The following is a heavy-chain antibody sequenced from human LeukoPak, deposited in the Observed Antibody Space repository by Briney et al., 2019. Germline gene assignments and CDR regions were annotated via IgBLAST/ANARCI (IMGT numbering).Heavy chain of an antibody. D-gene: IGHD6-6*01. Sequence: VASVEVSCKASGYTFTSYDINWVRQATGQGLEWMGWMNPNSGNTGYAQKFQGRVAMTRNTSISTAYMELSSLRSEDTAVYYCARPFYSSSRLPIDPWGQGTLVTVSS. CDR3: ARPFYSSSRLPIDP. CDR2: MNPNSGNT. V-gene: IGHV1-8*01. CDR1: GYTFTSYD. J-gene: IGHJ5*02.